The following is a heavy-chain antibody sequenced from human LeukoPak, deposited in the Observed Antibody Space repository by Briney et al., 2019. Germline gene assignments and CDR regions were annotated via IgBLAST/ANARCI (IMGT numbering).Heavy chain of an antibody. CDR3: AVGRDYYDSPFRMDV. D-gene: IGHD3-22*01. V-gene: IGHV4-59*01. CDR1: GGSISSYY. J-gene: IGHJ6*02. Sequence: PSETLSLTCTVSGGSISSYYWSWLRQPPGKGLEWIGYIYYSGSTNYNPSLKSRVTISVDTSKNQFSLKLSSVTAADTAVYYCAVGRDYYDSPFRMDVWGQGTTVTVSS. CDR2: IYYSGST.